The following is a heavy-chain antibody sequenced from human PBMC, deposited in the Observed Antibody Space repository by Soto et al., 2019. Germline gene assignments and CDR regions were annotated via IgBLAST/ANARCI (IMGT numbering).Heavy chain of an antibody. J-gene: IGHJ5*02. CDR2: ISSSSSYI. D-gene: IGHD3-22*01. CDR1: GFTFSSYR. V-gene: IGHV3-21*01. CDR3: ARGPHYYDSIDWFDP. Sequence: EVQLVESGGGLVKPGGSLRLSCAASGFTFSSYRMNWVRQAPGKGLEWVSSISSSSSYIYYADSVKGRFTISRDNAKNSLYLQMNILRAEDTAVYYCARGPHYYDSIDWFDPWRQETLVTVSS.